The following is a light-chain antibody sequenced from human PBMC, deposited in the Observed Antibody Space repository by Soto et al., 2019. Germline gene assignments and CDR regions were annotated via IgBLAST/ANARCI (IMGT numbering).Light chain of an antibody. CDR3: QTWGTGVQV. V-gene: IGLV4-69*01. CDR2: LNNDGSH. Sequence: QLVLTQSPSASASLGASVKLTCTLSSGLSSYAIAWHQKQPGKSPRYLMDLNNDGSHTKGDGIPDRFSGSSSGAERYLIISSLQSEDEADYYCQTWGTGVQVFGGGTKLTVL. CDR1: SGLSSYA. J-gene: IGLJ2*01.